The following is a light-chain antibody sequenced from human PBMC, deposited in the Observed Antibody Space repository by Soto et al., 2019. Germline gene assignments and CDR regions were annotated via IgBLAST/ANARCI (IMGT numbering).Light chain of an antibody. Sequence: ETVMTQSPATLSVSPGDRVTLSCRASQSIGTNLLWLQQSPGQPPRLLISGASDRVAGVPDRFSGSGSGTDFTLTISGLQSEDCAVYYCQQRMNWPLTFGQGTRLEIK. CDR3: QQRMNWPLT. CDR2: GAS. J-gene: IGKJ5*01. CDR1: QSIGTN. V-gene: IGKV3-15*01.